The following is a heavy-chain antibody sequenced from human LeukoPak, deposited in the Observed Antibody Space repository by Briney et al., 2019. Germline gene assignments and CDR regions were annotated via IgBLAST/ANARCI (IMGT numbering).Heavy chain of an antibody. V-gene: IGHV1-69*02. D-gene: IGHD6-6*01. CDR1: GGIFSSYT. J-gene: IGHJ4*02. Sequence: SVKVSCKASGGIFSSYTISWVRQAPGQGLEWVGRIIPILGIANYAQKFQGRVTITADKSMSTAYMELSSLRSEDTAVYYCASAIIAARPDYFDYWGQGTLVTVSS. CDR2: IIPILGIA. CDR3: ASAIIAARPDYFDY.